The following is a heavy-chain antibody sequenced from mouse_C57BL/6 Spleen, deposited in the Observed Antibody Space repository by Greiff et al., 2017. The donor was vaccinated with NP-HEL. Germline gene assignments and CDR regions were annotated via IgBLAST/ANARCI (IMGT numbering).Heavy chain of an antibody. V-gene: IGHV5-4*01. CDR1: GFTFSSYA. D-gene: IGHD2-5*01. CDR2: ISDGGSYT. CDR3: ARDNYYSNYGGFAY. J-gene: IGHJ3*01. Sequence: EVQVVESGGGLVKPGGSLKLSCAASGFTFSSYAMSWVRQTPEKRLEWVATISDGGSYTYYPDNVKGRFTISRDNAKNNLYLQMSHLKSEDTAMYYCARDNYYSNYGGFAYWGQGTLVTVSA.